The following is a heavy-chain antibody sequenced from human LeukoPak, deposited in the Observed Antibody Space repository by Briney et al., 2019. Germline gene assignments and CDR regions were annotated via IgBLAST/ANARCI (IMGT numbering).Heavy chain of an antibody. CDR3: ANTRMGSGWYSAFDI. CDR2: IYYSGST. Sequence: SETLSLTCSVSGGSISSYYWSWIRQPPGKGLEWIGYIYYSGSTNYNPSLKSRVTISVDTSKNQFSLKLSSVTAADTAVYYCANTRMGSGWYSAFDIWGQGTMVTVSS. D-gene: IGHD6-19*01. J-gene: IGHJ3*02. V-gene: IGHV4-59*01. CDR1: GGSISSYY.